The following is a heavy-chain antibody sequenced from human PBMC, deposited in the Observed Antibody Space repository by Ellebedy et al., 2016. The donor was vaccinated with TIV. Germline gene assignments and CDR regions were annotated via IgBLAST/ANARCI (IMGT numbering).Heavy chain of an antibody. Sequence: AASVKVSCKASGYTFTSYGISWVRQAPGQGLEWMGWISAYNGNTNDAQKLQGRVTMTTDTYTSTAYMELRSLRSDDTAVYYCAVGGDSSGYYYGAFDIWGQGTMVTVSS. V-gene: IGHV1-18*01. CDR3: AVGGDSSGYYYGAFDI. J-gene: IGHJ3*02. CDR1: GYTFTSYG. CDR2: ISAYNGNT. D-gene: IGHD3-22*01.